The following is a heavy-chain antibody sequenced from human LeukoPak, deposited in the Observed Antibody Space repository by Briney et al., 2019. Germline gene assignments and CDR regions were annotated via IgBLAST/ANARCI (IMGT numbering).Heavy chain of an antibody. Sequence: GGSLRLSCAASGFTFSSYWIHWVRQAPGKGLVWVSHINSDGSSATYADSVKGRLTISRDNAKNTVHLEMNSLRAEDTAVYYCARGGVGCFDYWGQGALVTVSS. J-gene: IGHJ4*02. CDR3: ARGGVGCFDY. D-gene: IGHD6-19*01. V-gene: IGHV3-74*01. CDR1: GFTFSSYW. CDR2: INSDGSSA.